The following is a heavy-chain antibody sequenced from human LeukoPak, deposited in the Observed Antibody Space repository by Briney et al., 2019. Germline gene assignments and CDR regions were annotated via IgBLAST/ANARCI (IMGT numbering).Heavy chain of an antibody. CDR1: GFTFSTYS. Sequence: GGSLRLSCAASGFTFSTYSMNWVRQAPGKGLEWVSSIATSSDYIYYAGSLKGRFTISRDNAKNSLYLHMNSLRPDDTAVYYCARGRSITILRGVAISDGFDIWGQGTKVTVSS. J-gene: IGHJ3*02. CDR2: IATSSDYI. CDR3: ARGRSITILRGVAISDGFDI. D-gene: IGHD3-10*01. V-gene: IGHV3-21*06.